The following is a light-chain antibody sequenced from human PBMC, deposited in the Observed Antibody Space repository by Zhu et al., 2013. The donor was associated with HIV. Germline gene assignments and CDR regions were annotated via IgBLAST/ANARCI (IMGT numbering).Light chain of an antibody. CDR3: QQYGNSPPYT. J-gene: IGKJ2*01. CDR2: AAS. V-gene: IGKV3-20*01. Sequence: EIVLTQSPGTLSLSPGEKATLSCRASQSVSSTYLAWHQQKPGQAPRLLIHAASRRATGVPERFSGSGSGAEFTLTITRLEPEDFAVYYCQQYGNSPPYTFGQGTKLEIK. CDR1: QSVSSTY.